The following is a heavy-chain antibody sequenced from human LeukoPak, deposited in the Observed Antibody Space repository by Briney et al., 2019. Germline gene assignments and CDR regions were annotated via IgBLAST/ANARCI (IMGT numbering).Heavy chain of an antibody. J-gene: IGHJ2*01. CDR3: AKTNKRVAMLRGTPSHWFFDL. CDR2: MSPNSGDT. CDR1: GYTFTNLD. Sequence: ASVKVSCKTSGYTFTNLDINWLRQAPGQGLEWMGWMSPNSGDTGYAQKFQGRVSMTRDTSISTAYMELSSLRSEDTAVYYCAKTNKRVAMLRGTPSHWFFDLWGRGTLVTVSS. D-gene: IGHD3-10*01. V-gene: IGHV1-8*01.